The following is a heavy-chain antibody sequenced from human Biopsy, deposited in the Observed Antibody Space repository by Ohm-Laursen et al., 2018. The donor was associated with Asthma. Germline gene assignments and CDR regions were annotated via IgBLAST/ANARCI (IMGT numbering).Heavy chain of an antibody. V-gene: IGHV1-69*01. CDR3: ARGGYYGDRRHHNGLDV. CDR2: FIPIYGTT. CDR1: GDILSRLG. D-gene: IGHD4-17*01. J-gene: IGHJ6*02. Sequence: GSSAYPSCKAHGDILSRLGINRVPEAPGQGLEWRGGFIPIYGTTHTAQKFQGRVTITADESTSTAYMELTSLRKEDSAVYYCARGGYYGDRRHHNGLDVWGQGTTVTVSS.